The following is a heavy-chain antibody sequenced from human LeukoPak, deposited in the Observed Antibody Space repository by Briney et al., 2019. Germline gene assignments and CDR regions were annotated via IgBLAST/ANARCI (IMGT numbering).Heavy chain of an antibody. D-gene: IGHD1-26*01. CDR1: GFSVSTNY. Sequence: GGSLRLSCAGPGFSVSTNYMSWVRQAPGKGLQWVSVMYTLGNTYYADSVKGRFTISRDNSKNTLYLQMNSLRAEDTAMYYCAGYGGRYPYYMDVWGKGTTVTISS. CDR2: MYTLGNT. CDR3: AGYGGRYPYYMDV. J-gene: IGHJ6*03. V-gene: IGHV3-66*01.